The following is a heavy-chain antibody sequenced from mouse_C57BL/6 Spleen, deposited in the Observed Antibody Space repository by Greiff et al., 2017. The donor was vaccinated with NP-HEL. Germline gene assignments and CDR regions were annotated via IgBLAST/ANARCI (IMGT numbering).Heavy chain of an antibody. J-gene: IGHJ2*01. CDR1: GYSFTGYY. Sequence: VQLQQSGPELVKPGASVKISCKASGYSFTGYYMNWVKQSPEKSLEWIGEINPSTGGTTYNQKFKAKATLTVDKSSSTAYMQLKSLTSEDSAVYYCARKENGPFDYWGQGTTLTVSS. CDR3: ARKENGPFDY. CDR2: INPSTGGT. V-gene: IGHV1-42*01.